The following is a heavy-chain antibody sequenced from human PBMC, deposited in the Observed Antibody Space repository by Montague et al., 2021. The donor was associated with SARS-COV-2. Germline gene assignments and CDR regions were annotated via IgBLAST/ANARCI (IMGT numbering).Heavy chain of an antibody. CDR3: ARFYNPAYYYGSGGFDS. V-gene: IGHV3-48*03. CDR1: GFNFSHYE. Sequence: SLRLSCAASGFNFSHYEINWVRQAPGKGLEWLSYINRSGTNNVYAASVRGRFTISRDNAKNSLYLQMNSLGVEDTGVYYCARFYNPAYYYGSGGFDSWGRGTLVTVSS. D-gene: IGHD3-10*01. J-gene: IGHJ4*02. CDR2: INRSGTNN.